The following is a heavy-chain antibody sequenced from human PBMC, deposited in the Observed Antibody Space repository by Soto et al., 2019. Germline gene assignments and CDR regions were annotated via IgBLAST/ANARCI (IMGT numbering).Heavy chain of an antibody. CDR2: INPSGGTT. J-gene: IGHJ4*02. Sequence: QVQLVESGAEVKKPGASVTVSCKASGYTFTSYYLHWVRQAPGQGLEWMGKINPSGGTTSYAQKFQGRVTMTRDTSTSTVYMELSSLRSEDTPVYYCVRGDYYDSSGYYGDPPYFDYWGQGTLVTVSS. CDR3: VRGDYYDSSGYYGDPPYFDY. CDR1: GYTFTSYY. V-gene: IGHV1-46*01. D-gene: IGHD3-22*01.